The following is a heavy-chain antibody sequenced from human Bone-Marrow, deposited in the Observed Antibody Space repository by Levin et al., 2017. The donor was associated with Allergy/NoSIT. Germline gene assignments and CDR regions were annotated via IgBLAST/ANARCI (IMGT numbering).Heavy chain of an antibody. D-gene: IGHD3-22*01. Sequence: GGSLRLSCAASGFTFSSYSMNWVRQAPGKGLEWVSYISSSSSTIYYADSVKGRFTISRDNAKNSLYLQMNSLRAEDTAVYYCASYYYDSSGYYYDRVIWGQGTLVTVSS. CDR3: ASYYYDSSGYYYDRVI. CDR2: ISSSSSTI. CDR1: GFTFSSYS. V-gene: IGHV3-48*01. J-gene: IGHJ4*02.